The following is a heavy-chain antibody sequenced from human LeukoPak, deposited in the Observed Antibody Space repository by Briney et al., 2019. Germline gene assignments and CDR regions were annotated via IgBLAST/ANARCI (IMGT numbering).Heavy chain of an antibody. CDR2: IKQDGSEK. J-gene: IGHJ6*03. D-gene: IGHD3-10*01. V-gene: IGHV3-7*01. CDR3: ARDSTYYYGSGMGYYYYMDV. CDR1: EFSVGSNY. Sequence: GGSLRLSCAASEFSVGSNYMTWVRQAPGKGLEWVANIKQDGSEKYYVDSVKGRFTISRDNAMNSLYLQMNSLRAEDTAVYYCARDSTYYYGSGMGYYYYMDVWGKGTTVTVSS.